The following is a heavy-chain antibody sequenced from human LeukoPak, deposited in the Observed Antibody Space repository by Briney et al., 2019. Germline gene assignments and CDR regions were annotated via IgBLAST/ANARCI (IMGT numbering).Heavy chain of an antibody. V-gene: IGHV4-34*01. CDR1: GGSFSGYY. J-gene: IGHJ5*02. CDR3: AREYYYDSSGADP. CDR2: INHSGST. Sequence: SETLSLTCAVYGGSFSGYYWSWIRQPPGKGLEWIGEINHSGSTNYNPSLKSRVTISVDTSKNQFSLKLSSVTAADTAVYYCAREYYYDSSGADPWGQGTLVTVSS. D-gene: IGHD3-22*01.